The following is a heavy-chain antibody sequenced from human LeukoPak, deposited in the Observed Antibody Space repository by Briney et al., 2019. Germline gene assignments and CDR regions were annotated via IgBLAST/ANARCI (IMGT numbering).Heavy chain of an antibody. CDR3: AGALYPAYYFGY. V-gene: IGHV3-48*01. Sequence: GGSLRLSCAASGFTFSSYSMNWVRQAPGRGLEWVSYISSSSSTIYYADSVKGRFTISRDNAKNSLYLQMNSLRAEDTAVYYCAGALYPAYYFGYWGQGTLVTVSS. D-gene: IGHD3-16*02. CDR1: GFTFSSYS. CDR2: ISSSSSTI. J-gene: IGHJ4*02.